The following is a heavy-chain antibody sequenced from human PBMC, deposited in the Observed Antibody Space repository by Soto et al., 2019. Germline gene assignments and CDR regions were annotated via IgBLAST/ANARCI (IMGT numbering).Heavy chain of an antibody. Sequence: EVQLVESGGGLVQPGGSLRLSCAASGFTFSAYWMSWVRQAPGKGLAWVANIKEDGSEKYYVDSVKGRFTISRDNAKNSLYLQMNRLRAEDAAVYHCASAPLRGGDVGFFDYWGQGTLVTVSS. J-gene: IGHJ4*02. D-gene: IGHD2-21*02. CDR1: GFTFSAYW. CDR2: IKEDGSEK. V-gene: IGHV3-7*01. CDR3: ASAPLRGGDVGFFDY.